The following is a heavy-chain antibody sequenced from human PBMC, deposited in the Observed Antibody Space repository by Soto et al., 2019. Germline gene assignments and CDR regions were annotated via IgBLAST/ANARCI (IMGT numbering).Heavy chain of an antibody. CDR2: IIPIFGTA. V-gene: IGHV1-69*01. Sequence: QVQLVQSGAEVKKPGSSVKVSCKASGGTFSSYAISWVRQAPGQGLEWMGGIIPIFGTANYAQKFQGRVTITADESTSTANMELSSLRSEDTAVYYCARDSVVVPAAHVRFDPWGQGTLVTVSS. J-gene: IGHJ5*02. CDR1: GGTFSSYA. D-gene: IGHD2-2*01. CDR3: ARDSVVVPAAHVRFDP.